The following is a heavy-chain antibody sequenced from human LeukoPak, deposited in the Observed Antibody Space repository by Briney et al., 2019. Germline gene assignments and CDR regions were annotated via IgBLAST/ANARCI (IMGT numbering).Heavy chain of an antibody. CDR3: AELGITMIGGV. CDR1: GFTFSDYN. CDR2: ISSSGSTI. V-gene: IGHV3-11*04. J-gene: IGHJ6*04. D-gene: IGHD3-10*02. Sequence: KPGGSLRLSCAASGFTFSDYNMRWIRQAPGKGREWVSSISSSGSTIYYADSVKGRFTISRDNAKNSLYLQMNSLRAEDTAVYYCAELGITMIGGVWGKGTTVTISS.